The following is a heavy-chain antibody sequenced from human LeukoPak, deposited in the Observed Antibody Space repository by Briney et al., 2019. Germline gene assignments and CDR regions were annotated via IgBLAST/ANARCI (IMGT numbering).Heavy chain of an antibody. CDR1: ASTFSSYE. CDR2: IYGGGSV. Sequence: PGGSLRLSCAVPASTFSSYEMNWFRQAPGKGLEWVSIIYGGGSVFYADSVKGRFTISRDNSKNTLYLQMNSLRGEDTAVYYCARGGSYLSAFDIWGQGTMVTVSS. CDR3: ARGGSYLSAFDI. V-gene: IGHV3-53*01. J-gene: IGHJ3*02. D-gene: IGHD1-26*01.